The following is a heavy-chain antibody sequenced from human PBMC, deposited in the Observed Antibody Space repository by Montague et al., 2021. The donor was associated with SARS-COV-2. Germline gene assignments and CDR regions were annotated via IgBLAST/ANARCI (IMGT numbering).Heavy chain of an antibody. V-gene: IGHV4-38-2*02. Sequence: SETLSLTCTVSGGSISSGSYWGWIRQPPGKGLEWIGTSDHSGITYYSPSLKSRVTISLDTSTNQFSPNLDSVTASDTAMYYCARVISAVAGANFYFDYWGQGTLVTGSS. D-gene: IGHD4/OR15-4a*01. CDR3: ARVISAVAGANFYFDY. CDR2: SDHSGIT. J-gene: IGHJ4*02. CDR1: GGSISSGSY.